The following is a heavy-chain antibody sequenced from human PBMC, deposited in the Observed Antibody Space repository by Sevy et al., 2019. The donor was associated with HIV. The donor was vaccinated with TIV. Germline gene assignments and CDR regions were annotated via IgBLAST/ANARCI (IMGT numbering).Heavy chain of an antibody. CDR3: AKKAVLLWFGELGAFDI. Sequence: GGSLRLSCAASGFTFSSYAMRWVRQAPGKGLEWVSAISGSGGSTYYADSVKGRFTISRDNSKNTLYLQMNSLRAEDTAVYYCAKKAVLLWFGELGAFDIWGQRTMVTVSS. V-gene: IGHV3-23*01. D-gene: IGHD3-10*01. J-gene: IGHJ3*02. CDR2: ISGSGGST. CDR1: GFTFSSYA.